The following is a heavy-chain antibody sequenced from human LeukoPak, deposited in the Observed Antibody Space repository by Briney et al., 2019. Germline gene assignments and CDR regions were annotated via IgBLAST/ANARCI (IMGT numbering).Heavy chain of an antibody. CDR2: IKQDGSEK. V-gene: IGHV3-7*01. Sequence: GGSLRLSCAASGFTFSSYWMSWVRQAPGKGLEWVANIKQDGSEKYYVDSVKGRFTISRDNAKNSLYLQMNSLRAEDTAVYYCARVSNYDFWSGYXXLMDVWGQGTTVTVSS. CDR1: GFTFSSYW. CDR3: ARVSNYDFWSGYXXLMDV. J-gene: IGHJ6*02. D-gene: IGHD3-3*01.